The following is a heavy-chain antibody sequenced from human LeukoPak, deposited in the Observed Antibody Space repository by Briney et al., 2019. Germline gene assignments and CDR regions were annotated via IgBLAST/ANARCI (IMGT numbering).Heavy chain of an antibody. CDR3: ATGYYDRSGYKY. CDR2: IIPIFGTA. D-gene: IGHD3-22*01. CDR1: GGTFSSYA. J-gene: IGHJ4*02. Sequence: SVKVSCKASGGTFSSYAISWVRQAPGQGLEWMGGIIPIFGTANYAQKFQGRVTITTDESTSTAYMELSSLRSDDTAVYYCATGYYDRSGYKYWGQGTLVTVSS. V-gene: IGHV1-69*05.